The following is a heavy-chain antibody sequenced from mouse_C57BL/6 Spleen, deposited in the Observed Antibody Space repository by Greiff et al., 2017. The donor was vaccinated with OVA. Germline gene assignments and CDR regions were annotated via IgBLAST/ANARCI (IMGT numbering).Heavy chain of an antibody. CDR1: GFTFSSYG. D-gene: IGHD2-4*01. CDR2: ISSGGSYT. V-gene: IGHV5-6*01. J-gene: IGHJ3*01. CDR3: ARNDYDYDGAWFAY. Sequence: EVKLVESGGDLVKPGGSLKLSCAASGFTFSSYGMSWVRQTPDKRLEWVATISSGGSYTYYPDSVKGRFTISRDNAKNTLYLQMSSLKSEDTAMYYCARNDYDYDGAWFAYWGQGTLVTVSA.